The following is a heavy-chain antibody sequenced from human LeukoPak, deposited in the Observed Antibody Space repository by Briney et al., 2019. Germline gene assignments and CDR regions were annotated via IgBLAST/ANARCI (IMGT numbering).Heavy chain of an antibody. CDR2: IKQDGSEK. CDR1: GFSSSTYW. Sequence: QAGGSLRLSCAASGFSSSTYWMSWVRQAPGKGLEWVANIKQDGSEKYYVDSVKGRFTISRDNAKNSLYLQMNSLRAADTAVYYCARDQDGGMDVWGQGTTVTVSS. V-gene: IGHV3-7*05. J-gene: IGHJ6*02. CDR3: ARDQDGGMDV.